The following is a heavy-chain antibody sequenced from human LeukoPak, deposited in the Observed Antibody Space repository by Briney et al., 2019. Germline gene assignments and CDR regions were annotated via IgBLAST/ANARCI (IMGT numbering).Heavy chain of an antibody. CDR1: GYNFRGYA. V-gene: IGHV1-18*01. Sequence: GASVKVSCKASGYNFRGYAITWVRQAPGQGLEWMGWINTYDASTNQAEKLQGRVIMTADTSTNTAYMELRRLRSEDTAVYYCATDLGGVTPSRYWGQGTLVTVSS. J-gene: IGHJ4*02. CDR2: INTYDAST. CDR3: ATDLGGVTPSRY. D-gene: IGHD1-26*01.